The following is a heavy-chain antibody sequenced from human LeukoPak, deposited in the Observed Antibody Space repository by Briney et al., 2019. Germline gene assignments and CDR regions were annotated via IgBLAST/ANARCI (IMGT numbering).Heavy chain of an antibody. Sequence: GGSLRLSCAASGFTFSSYAMSWVRQAPGKGLEWVSAISGSGGSTYYADSVKGRFTISRGNSKNTLYLQMNSLRAEDTAIYYCAKSTPGSWDAFDIWGQGTMVTVSS. J-gene: IGHJ3*02. D-gene: IGHD1-26*01. CDR2: ISGSGGST. V-gene: IGHV3-23*01. CDR1: GFTFSSYA. CDR3: AKSTPGSWDAFDI.